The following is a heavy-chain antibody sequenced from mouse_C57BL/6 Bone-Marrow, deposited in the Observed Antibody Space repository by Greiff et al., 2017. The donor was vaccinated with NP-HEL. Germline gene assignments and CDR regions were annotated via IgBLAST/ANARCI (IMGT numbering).Heavy chain of an antibody. CDR3: TTFWDYYFDY. CDR1: GFNIKDDY. J-gene: IGHJ2*01. D-gene: IGHD4-1*01. Sequence: EVQLQQSGAELVRPGASVKLSCTASGFNIKDDYMHWVKQRPEQGLEWIGWIDPENGDTESASKFQGKATLTADTSSNTAYLQLSSLTSEDTAVYYCTTFWDYYFDYWGQGTTLTVSS. V-gene: IGHV14-4*01. CDR2: IDPENGDT.